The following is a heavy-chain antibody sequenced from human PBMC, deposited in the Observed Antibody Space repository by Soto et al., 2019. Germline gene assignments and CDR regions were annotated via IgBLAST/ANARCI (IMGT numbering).Heavy chain of an antibody. CDR3: AKDIGSSSFYYFDY. V-gene: IGHV3-20*04. CDR1: GFTFDDYG. D-gene: IGHD6-6*01. CDR2: INWNGGST. J-gene: IGHJ4*02. Sequence: SGGSLRLSCAASGFTFDDYGMSWVRQAPGKGLEWVSGINWNGGSTGYADSVKGRFTISRDNAKNSLYLQMNSLRAEDTALYYCAKDIGSSSFYYFDYWGQGTLVTVSS.